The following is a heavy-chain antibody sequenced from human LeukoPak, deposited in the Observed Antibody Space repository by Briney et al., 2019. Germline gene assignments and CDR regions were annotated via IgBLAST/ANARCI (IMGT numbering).Heavy chain of an antibody. CDR1: GGSLSSYY. V-gene: IGHV4-4*07. CDR2: IYTSGST. CDR3: ARDLVVVAATDAFDI. J-gene: IGHJ3*02. Sequence: SEALSLTCTVSGGSLSSYYWSWIRQPAGEGLEWIGRIYTSGSTNYNPSLKSRVTMSVDTSKNQFSLKLSSVTAADTAVYYCARDLVVVAATDAFDIWGQGTMVTVSS. D-gene: IGHD2-15*01.